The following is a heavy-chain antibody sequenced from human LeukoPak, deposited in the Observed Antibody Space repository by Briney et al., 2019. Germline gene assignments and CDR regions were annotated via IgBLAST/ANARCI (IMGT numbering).Heavy chain of an antibody. CDR1: GYTFTSYY. V-gene: IGHV1-2*02. D-gene: IGHD1-26*01. Sequence: EASVKVSCKASGYTFTSYYMHWVRQAPGQGLEWMGWINPNSGGTNYAQKFQGRVTMTRDTSISTAYMELSRLRSDDTAVYYCATAPGGSYWVAWDYWGQGTLVTVSS. CDR3: ATAPGGSYWVAWDY. J-gene: IGHJ4*02. CDR2: INPNSGGT.